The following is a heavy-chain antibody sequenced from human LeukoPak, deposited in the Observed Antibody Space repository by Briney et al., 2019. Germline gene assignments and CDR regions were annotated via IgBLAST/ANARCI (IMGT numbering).Heavy chain of an antibody. V-gene: IGHV3-48*04. CDR1: GFTFSSYS. CDR2: ISSSGSTI. CDR3: AREDGSGSYDY. Sequence: AGGSLRLSCAASGFTFSSYSMSWIRQAPGKGLEWVSYISSSGSTIYYADSVKGRFTISRDNAKNSLYLQMNSLRAEDTAVYYCAREDGSGSYDYWGQGTLVTVSS. D-gene: IGHD3-10*01. J-gene: IGHJ4*02.